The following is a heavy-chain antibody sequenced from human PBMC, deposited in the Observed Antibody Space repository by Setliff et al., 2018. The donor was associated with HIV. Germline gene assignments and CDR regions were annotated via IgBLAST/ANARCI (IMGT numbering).Heavy chain of an antibody. J-gene: IGHJ4*02. Sequence: SETLSLTCAVYGGSFSDYSWTWIRQPPGKGLEWIGSVYRSGTTDFNPSLERRVTMSVDTSKNRFSLTLNSVTAADTAIYYCARLSHYYGTTEYTFDFWGQGTLVTVSS. CDR2: VYRSGTT. CDR3: ARLSHYYGTTEYTFDF. D-gene: IGHD3-10*01. CDR1: GGSFSDYS. V-gene: IGHV4-34*01.